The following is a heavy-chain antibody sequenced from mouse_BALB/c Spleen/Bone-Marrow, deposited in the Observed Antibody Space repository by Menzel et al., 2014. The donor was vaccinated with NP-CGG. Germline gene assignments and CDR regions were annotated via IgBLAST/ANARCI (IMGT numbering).Heavy chain of an antibody. CDR3: ARGGHDFSLDY. J-gene: IGHJ4*01. D-gene: IGHD2-4*01. CDR2: IDTSDSYT. Sequence: QVQLKQSGAELGMPGASVKMSCKASGYTFTDKWMYWVKQRPGQGLEWIGAIDTSDSYTNYNQKFMGKASLTVDASSSTAYMQVSSLTSDDSAVYYSARGGHDFSLDYWGQGTSVTVSS. V-gene: IGHV1-69*01. CDR1: GYTFTDKW.